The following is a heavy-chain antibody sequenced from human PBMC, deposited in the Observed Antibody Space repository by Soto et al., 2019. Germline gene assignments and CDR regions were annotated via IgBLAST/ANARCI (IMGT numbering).Heavy chain of an antibody. J-gene: IGHJ5*02. CDR1: GGTFSNYA. CDR2: ISPIFGTA. V-gene: IGHV1-69*13. CDR3: ARGDSYGSQNYFDP. Sequence: ASVKVSCKASGGTFSNYAVTWVRQAPGQGLEWMGAISPIFGTANYAQKFQGRVTITADESTNSAYMELTSLRSENTAVYYCARGDSYGSQNYFDPWGQGTLVTVSS. D-gene: IGHD5-18*01.